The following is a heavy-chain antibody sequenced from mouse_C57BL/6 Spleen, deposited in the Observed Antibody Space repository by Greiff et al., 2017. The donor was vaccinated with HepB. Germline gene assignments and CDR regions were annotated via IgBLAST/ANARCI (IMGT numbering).Heavy chain of an antibody. Sequence: DVQLQESGPELVKPGASVKIPCKASGYTFTDYNMDWVKQSHGKSLEWIGDINPNNGGTIYNQKFKGKATLTVDKSSSTAYMELRSLTSEDTAVYYCARGGTSYWYFDVWGTGTTVTVSS. V-gene: IGHV1-18*01. CDR1: GYTFTDYN. D-gene: IGHD5-1*01. CDR3: ARGGTSYWYFDV. J-gene: IGHJ1*03. CDR2: INPNNGGT.